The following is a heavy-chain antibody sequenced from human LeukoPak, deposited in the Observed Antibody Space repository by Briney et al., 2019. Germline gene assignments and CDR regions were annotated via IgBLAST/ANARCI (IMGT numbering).Heavy chain of an antibody. J-gene: IGHJ5*02. V-gene: IGHV4-30-2*06. Sequence: SEALPLTCAVSGGSISSGGYPGRWIPQSPGKGLEWIGYIYHCGSHYYNPSLKSRVTISVDRSKNQFSLKLSSVTAADTAVYYRARAIGKCSSTSCSRRSGWFDPWGQGTLVTVSS. D-gene: IGHD2-2*01. CDR2: IYHCGSH. CDR1: GGSISSGGYP. CDR3: ARAIGKCSSTSCSRRSGWFDP.